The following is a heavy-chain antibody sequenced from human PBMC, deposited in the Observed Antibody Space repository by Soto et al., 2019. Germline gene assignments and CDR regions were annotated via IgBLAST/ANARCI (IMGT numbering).Heavy chain of an antibody. CDR3: ARDGVGTTTYFGYFDY. V-gene: IGHV3-33*01. Sequence: SLRLSCAASAVTFTGYGMHWVLQAPDKGLDWVAVIRYDGSNTYYADSVKGRFTISRDNPKNMLYLQMNSLRADDTAIYYCARDGVGTTTYFGYFDYWGLGTLVTVSS. CDR2: IRYDGSNT. CDR1: AVTFTGYG. D-gene: IGHD1-26*01. J-gene: IGHJ4*02.